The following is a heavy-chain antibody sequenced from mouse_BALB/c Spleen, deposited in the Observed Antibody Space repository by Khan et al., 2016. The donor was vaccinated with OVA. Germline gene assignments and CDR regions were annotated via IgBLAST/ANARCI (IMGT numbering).Heavy chain of an antibody. CDR1: GFTFSSYG. J-gene: IGHJ4*01. CDR3: ARGSITTVVRSYYAMNY. V-gene: IGHV5-6-3*01. Sequence: EVELVESGGGLVQPGGSLKLSCAASGFTFSSYGMSWVRQTPDKRLDLVATINSNGGSTYYPDSVKGRFTISRDNAKNTLYLQMSSLKSEDTAMYYCARGSITTVVRSYYAMNYWGHGTSVTVSS. D-gene: IGHD1-1*01. CDR2: INSNGGST.